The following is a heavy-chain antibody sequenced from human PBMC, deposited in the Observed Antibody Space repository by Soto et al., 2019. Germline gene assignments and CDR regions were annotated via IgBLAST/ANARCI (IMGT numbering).Heavy chain of an antibody. Sequence: QTLSLTCAISGDSVSSDSVAWNWIMQTPSRGLEWLGKTYYRSKWYNDYAESVKSRITINADTSQNQFSLHLNSVTPEDTAVYFCARLIGTSWLDYWGQGTLVTVSS. CDR3: ARLIGTSWLDY. D-gene: IGHD3-22*01. CDR2: TYYRSKWYN. J-gene: IGHJ4*02. CDR1: GDSVSSDSVA. V-gene: IGHV6-1*01.